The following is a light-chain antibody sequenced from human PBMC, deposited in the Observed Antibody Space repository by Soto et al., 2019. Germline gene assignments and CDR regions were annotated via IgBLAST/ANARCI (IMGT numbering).Light chain of an antibody. CDR1: TGAVTSGFY. CDR3: LLYIGGGWV. J-gene: IGLJ3*02. V-gene: IGLV7-43*01. Sequence: QAVVTQEPSLTVSPGGTVTLTCASSTGAVTSGFYPNWFQQKPGQAPRALIYSTSNKYSWTPARFSGSLLGGEAALTLSGVQPEDEAEYYCLLYIGGGWVFGGGTKLPS. CDR2: STS.